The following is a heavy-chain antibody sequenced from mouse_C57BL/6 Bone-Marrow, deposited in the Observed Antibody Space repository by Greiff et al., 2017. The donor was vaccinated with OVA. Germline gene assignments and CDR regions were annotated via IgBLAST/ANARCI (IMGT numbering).Heavy chain of an antibody. CDR3: ARRRWFFDY. Sequence: QVQLQQSGAELVRPGTSVKVSCKASGYAFTNYLIEWVKQRPGQGLEWIGVINPGSGGTNYNEKFKGKATLTADKSSSTAYMQLSSLTSEDAAVYYCARRRWFFDYWGQGTTLTVSS. CDR1: GYAFTNYL. CDR2: INPGSGGT. V-gene: IGHV1-54*01. J-gene: IGHJ2*01. D-gene: IGHD1-1*02.